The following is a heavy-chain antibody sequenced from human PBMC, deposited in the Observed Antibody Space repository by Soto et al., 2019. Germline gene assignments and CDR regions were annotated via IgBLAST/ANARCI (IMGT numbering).Heavy chain of an antibody. CDR2: IFSGGST. D-gene: IGHD3-10*01. J-gene: IGHJ3*02. V-gene: IGHV3-66*01. CDR1: GFPFSAFA. Sequence: PGGSLRLSCAASGFPFSAFAMNWVRQAPGKGLEWISVIFSGGSTYYADSVKGRFTISRDNSKNMLFLQMNNLRGDDTGVYFCARDPFSGSYEDGFHIWGQGTMVTVSS. CDR3: ARDPFSGSYEDGFHI.